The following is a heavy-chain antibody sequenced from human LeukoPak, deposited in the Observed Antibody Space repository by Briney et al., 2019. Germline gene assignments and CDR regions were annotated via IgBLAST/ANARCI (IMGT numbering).Heavy chain of an antibody. V-gene: IGHV3-21*06. Sequence: GGSLRLSCAASGFTFSSYGMHWVRQAPGKGLEWVSSISSSSRYIYYADSMKGRFTISRDNSKNSLYLQMNSLRAEDTAVYYCARVAEAAAFDSWGQGTLVTVSS. CDR2: ISSSSRYI. CDR1: GFTFSSYG. CDR3: ARVAEAAAFDS. D-gene: IGHD6-13*01. J-gene: IGHJ4*02.